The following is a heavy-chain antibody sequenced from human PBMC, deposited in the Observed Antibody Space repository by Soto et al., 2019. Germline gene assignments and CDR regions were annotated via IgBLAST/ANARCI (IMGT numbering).Heavy chain of an antibody. D-gene: IGHD5-12*01. Sequence: SQTLALTCAISGDSVSSNTASWNWIRQSPSRGLEWLGRTYSTSKWYNDYAVSVKSLIIINPDTSNNQFSLQLNSVTPEDTAVYFCAKGDNLGPKTGYAFDPWGQGIMVTVSS. CDR3: AKGDNLGPKTGYAFDP. CDR1: GDSVSSNTAS. V-gene: IGHV6-1*01. CDR2: TYSTSKWYN. J-gene: IGHJ5*02.